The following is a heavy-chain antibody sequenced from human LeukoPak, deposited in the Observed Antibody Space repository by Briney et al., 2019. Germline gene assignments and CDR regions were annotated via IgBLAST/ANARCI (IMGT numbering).Heavy chain of an antibody. J-gene: IGHJ4*02. CDR2: ISYDGSNK. Sequence: GGSLRLSCAASGFTFSSYAMHWVRQAPGKGLEWVAVISYDGSNKYYADSVKGRFTISRDNSKNTLYLQMNSLRAEDTAVYYCARAPGPYSSGWYPDWGQGTLVTVSS. D-gene: IGHD6-19*01. CDR3: ARAPGPYSSGWYPD. CDR1: GFTFSSYA. V-gene: IGHV3-30-3*01.